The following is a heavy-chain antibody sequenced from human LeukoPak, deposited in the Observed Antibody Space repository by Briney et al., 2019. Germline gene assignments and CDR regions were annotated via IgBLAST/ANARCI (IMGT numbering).Heavy chain of an antibody. CDR3: ARDPVRRDTY. Sequence: PGGSLRLSCAASGFTFSSYWMHWVRHAPGKGLVWVSHINPDGTETNYADSVKGRFTISRDNTKNTLYLQMNSLRAEDTAIYYCARDPVRRDTYWGQGTLVTVSS. CDR2: INPDGTET. D-gene: IGHD3-10*01. J-gene: IGHJ4*02. CDR1: GFTFSSYW. V-gene: IGHV3-74*01.